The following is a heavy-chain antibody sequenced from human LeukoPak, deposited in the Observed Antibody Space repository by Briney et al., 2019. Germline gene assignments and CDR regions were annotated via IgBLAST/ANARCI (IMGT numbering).Heavy chain of an antibody. CDR2: INSDGSTT. Sequence: PGGSLRLSCAASGFTFSSYWMHWVRQALGKGLVWVSRINSDGSTTSYADSVKGRFTISRDNAKNTLYLQMNSLRAEDTAVYYCARDTADDAFDIWGQGTMVTVSS. CDR1: GFTFSSYW. CDR3: ARDTADDAFDI. V-gene: IGHV3-74*01. J-gene: IGHJ3*02.